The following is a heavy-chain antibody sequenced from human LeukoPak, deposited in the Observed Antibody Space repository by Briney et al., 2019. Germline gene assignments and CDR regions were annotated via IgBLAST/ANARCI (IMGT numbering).Heavy chain of an antibody. Sequence: SETLSLTCSVSNGSISTYYWGWIRQPPGKRLEWIGYIFSSESSNTNYNPSLNGRVTISVDTSKNQFSLTLNSVTAADTAVYYCARAGDGYYYYYYMDVWGKGTTVTVSS. D-gene: IGHD5-24*01. CDR1: NGSISTYY. J-gene: IGHJ6*03. CDR3: ARAGDGYYYYYYMDV. CDR2: IFSSESSNT. V-gene: IGHV4-59*08.